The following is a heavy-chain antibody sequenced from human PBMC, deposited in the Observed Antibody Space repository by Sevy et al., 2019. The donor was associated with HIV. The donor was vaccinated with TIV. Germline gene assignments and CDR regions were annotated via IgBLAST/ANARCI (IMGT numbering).Heavy chain of an antibody. CDR3: AKGYCSGGSCPRDYYYYGMDV. D-gene: IGHD2-15*01. J-gene: IGHJ6*02. CDR2: ISSSGRST. Sequence: GGSLRLSCAASGFTFSSYAMNWVRQAPGKGLEWVSSISSSGRSTYYADSVEGRFIISRDNSENTLYLQMNSLRADDTAVYYCAKGYCSGGSCPRDYYYYGMDVWGQGTTVTVSS. CDR1: GFTFSSYA. V-gene: IGHV3-23*01.